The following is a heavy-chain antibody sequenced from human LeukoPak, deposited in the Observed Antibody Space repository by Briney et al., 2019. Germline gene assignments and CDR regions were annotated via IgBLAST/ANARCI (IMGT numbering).Heavy chain of an antibody. D-gene: IGHD3-9*01. V-gene: IGHV3-73*01. Sequence: GWSLTLFSGASALTFGGGGIQWVRQAPGIGMERLGRIGRQGDSDATRYAASLKGKFTISRVDSRNTAYLQMNSLKTEDTAVYYCAGDYNFLTGQKYWGQGTLGTVSS. CDR3: AGDYNFLTGQKY. J-gene: IGHJ4*02. CDR2: IGRQGDSDAT. CDR1: ALTFGGGG.